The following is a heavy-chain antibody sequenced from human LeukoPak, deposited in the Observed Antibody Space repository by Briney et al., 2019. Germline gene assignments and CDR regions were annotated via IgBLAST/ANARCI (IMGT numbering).Heavy chain of an antibody. CDR3: AKDGRGSSFDY. V-gene: IGHV3-30*18. J-gene: IGHJ4*02. CDR2: ISYDGSNK. Sequence: PGRSLRLSCAASGFTFSSYGMHWVRQAPGKGLEWVAVISYDGSNKYYADSVKGRFTISRDNSKNTLYLQMNSLRAEDTAVYYCAKDGRGSSFDYWGQGTLVTVSS. CDR1: GFTFSSYG. D-gene: IGHD1-26*01.